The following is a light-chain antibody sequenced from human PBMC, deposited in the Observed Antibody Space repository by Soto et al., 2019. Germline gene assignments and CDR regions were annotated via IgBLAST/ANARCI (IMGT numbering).Light chain of an antibody. J-gene: IGLJ2*01. CDR3: EAWDDSLNGVL. CDR1: SSNIGTNT. Sequence: QSALTQPPSASGTPGQRVTISCSGSSSNIGTNTVNWYQQLPGTAPKLLIYSNNQRPSGVPDRFSGSKSGTSASLAISGLQYEDEADYYCEAWDDSLNGVLFGGGTKLTVL. V-gene: IGLV1-44*01. CDR2: SNN.